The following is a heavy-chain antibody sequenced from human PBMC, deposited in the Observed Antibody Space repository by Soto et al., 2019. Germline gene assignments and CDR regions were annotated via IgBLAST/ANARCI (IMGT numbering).Heavy chain of an antibody. CDR1: GYTFTSYG. CDR2: ISPYNGNT. D-gene: IGHD3-10*01. J-gene: IGHJ4*02. V-gene: IGHV1-18*01. Sequence: QVQLVQSGAEVQKPAAAVKVSCKSSGYTFTSYGISWVRQAPGQGLEWMGWISPYNGNTNYAQKLHGRGTMTTDTATSTVYIELRSLSSDDTAEYYCARGSVVRMGHFWGQGTLVTVSS. CDR3: ARGSVVRMGHF.